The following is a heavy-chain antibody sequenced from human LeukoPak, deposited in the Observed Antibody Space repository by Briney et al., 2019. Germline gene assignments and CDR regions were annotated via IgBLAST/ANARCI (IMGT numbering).Heavy chain of an antibody. CDR1: GFTFDDYG. CDR3: ARGRHCSSTSCPSNDAFDI. D-gene: IGHD2-2*01. CDR2: INWNGSST. J-gene: IGHJ3*02. V-gene: IGHV3-20*04. Sequence: GSLRLSCAASGFTFDDYGMSWVRQAPGKGLEWVSGINWNGSSTGYADSVKGRVTISRDNAKNSLYLQMNSLRAEDTALYYCARGRHCSSTSCPSNDAFDIWGQGTMVTVSS.